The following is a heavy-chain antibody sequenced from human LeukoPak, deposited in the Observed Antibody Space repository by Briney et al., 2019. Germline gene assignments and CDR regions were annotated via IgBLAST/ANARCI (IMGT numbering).Heavy chain of an antibody. Sequence: GGSLRLSCAASGLTFSSHWMHWVRQAPGKGLEWVSAISGSGGSTYYADSVKGRFTISRDNSKNTLYLQMNSLRAEDTAVYYCAKTRRQWLALKYFDYWGQGTLVTVSS. CDR3: AKTRRQWLALKYFDY. D-gene: IGHD6-19*01. V-gene: IGHV3-23*01. CDR1: GLTFSSHW. CDR2: ISGSGGST. J-gene: IGHJ4*02.